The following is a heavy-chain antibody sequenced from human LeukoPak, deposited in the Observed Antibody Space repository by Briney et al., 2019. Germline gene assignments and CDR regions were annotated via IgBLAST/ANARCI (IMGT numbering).Heavy chain of an antibody. V-gene: IGHV3-30*02. D-gene: IGHD3-9*01. CDR1: GFTFSSYA. Sequence: GGSLRLSCAASGFTFSSYAMSWVCQAPGKGLEWVAFIRYDGSDQYYADSVKGRFAISRDNSKHTVYLQMDSLRAEDTAVYYCAKSHVPTATGTGRYFDYWGQGTLVTVSS. CDR2: IRYDGSDQ. CDR3: AKSHVPTATGTGRYFDY. J-gene: IGHJ4*02.